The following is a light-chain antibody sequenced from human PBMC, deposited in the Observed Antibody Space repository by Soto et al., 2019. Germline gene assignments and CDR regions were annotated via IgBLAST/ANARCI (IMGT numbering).Light chain of an antibody. CDR1: QIVSRH. CDR2: DIS. Sequence: EIVLTQSPATVSLSPGERATLSCRASQIVSRHLAWYQQKPGQPPSLLFYDISNRDTGIPARFSGSGSGTDFTLTISSLEPEDSAVYYCQQRSYWPRNTFGQGTKLEIK. J-gene: IGKJ2*01. V-gene: IGKV3-11*01. CDR3: QQRSYWPRNT.